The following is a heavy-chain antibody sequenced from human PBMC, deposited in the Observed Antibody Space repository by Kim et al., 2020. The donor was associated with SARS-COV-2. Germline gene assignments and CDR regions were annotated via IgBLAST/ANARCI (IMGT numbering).Heavy chain of an antibody. CDR1: GYSFTNYW. J-gene: IGHJ6*03. Sequence: GESLKISCKGSGYSFTNYWIGWVRQMPGKGLEWMGIIYPGDSDTRYSPSFQGQVTFSADKSISTAYLQWSSLKASDTAMYYCARHRGYYYYYMDVWGKGTTVTVSS. V-gene: IGHV5-51*01. CDR3: ARHRGYYYYYMDV. CDR2: IYPGDSDT.